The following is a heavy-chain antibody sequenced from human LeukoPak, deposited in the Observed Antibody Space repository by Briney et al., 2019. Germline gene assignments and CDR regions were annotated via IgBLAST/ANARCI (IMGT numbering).Heavy chain of an antibody. CDR3: AKDHRGLLWFGELLVY. J-gene: IGHJ4*02. CDR1: GFTFSSYG. CDR2: IWYDGSNK. Sequence: GGSLRLPCAASGFTFSSYGMHWVRQAPGKGLEWVAVIWYDGSNKYYADSVKGRFTISRDNSKNTLYLQMNSLRVEDTAVYYCAKDHRGLLWFGELLVYWGQGTLVTVSS. D-gene: IGHD3-10*01. V-gene: IGHV3-33*06.